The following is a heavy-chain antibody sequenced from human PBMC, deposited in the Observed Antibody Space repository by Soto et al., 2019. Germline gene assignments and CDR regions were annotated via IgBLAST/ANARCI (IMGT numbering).Heavy chain of an antibody. D-gene: IGHD1-1*01. V-gene: IGHV4-31*03. CDR3: ARDSPGMSGMDV. CDR2: IYYSGST. CDR1: GGSISSGGYY. Sequence: SEILSLTCTVCGGSISSGGYYWSWIRQHPGKGLEWIGYIYYSGSTYYNPSLKSRVTISVDTSKNQFSLKLSSVTAADTAVYYCARDSPGMSGMDVWGQGTTVTVSS. J-gene: IGHJ6*02.